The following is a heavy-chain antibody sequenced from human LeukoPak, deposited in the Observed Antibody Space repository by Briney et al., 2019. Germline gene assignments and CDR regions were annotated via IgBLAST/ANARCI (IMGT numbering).Heavy chain of an antibody. J-gene: IGHJ4*02. D-gene: IGHD1-26*01. Sequence: SETLSLTCTVSGGSISSYYWSWIRQPPGKGLEWIGYIYYSGSTNYNPSLKSRVTISVDTSKNQFSLKLSSVTAADTAVYYCARSPSWELLPFDYWGQGTLATVSS. V-gene: IGHV4-59*01. CDR2: IYYSGST. CDR3: ARSPSWELLPFDY. CDR1: GGSISSYY.